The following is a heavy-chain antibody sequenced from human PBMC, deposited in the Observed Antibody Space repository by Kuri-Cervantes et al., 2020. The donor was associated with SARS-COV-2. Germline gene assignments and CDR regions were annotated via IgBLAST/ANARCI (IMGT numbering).Heavy chain of an antibody. D-gene: IGHD6-19*01. CDR3: AKVGTSIAVSGRFDY. CDR2: ISASGAST. V-gene: IGHV3-23*01. Sequence: GGSLRLSCAASGFTFSSYAMSWVRQAPGKGLEWVSVISASGASTYYADSGKGRFTISRDNSKNTMYLQMNSLRAEDTAIYYCAKVGTSIAVSGRFDYWGQGTLVTVSS. J-gene: IGHJ4*02. CDR1: GFTFSSYA.